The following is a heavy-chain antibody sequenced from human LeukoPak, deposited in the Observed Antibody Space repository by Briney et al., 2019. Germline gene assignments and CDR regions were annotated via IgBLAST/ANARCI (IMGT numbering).Heavy chain of an antibody. CDR1: GGSISSYY. V-gene: IGHV4-4*07. CDR3: ARAEGAGYNLGAFDI. J-gene: IGHJ3*02. Sequence: SETLSLTCTVSGGSISSYYWSWIRQPAGKGREWSGRIYTSGSTNYNPSLKSRVTMSVDTSKNQFSLKLSSVTAADTAVYYCARAEGAGYNLGAFDIWGQGTMVTVSS. D-gene: IGHD5-24*01. CDR2: IYTSGST.